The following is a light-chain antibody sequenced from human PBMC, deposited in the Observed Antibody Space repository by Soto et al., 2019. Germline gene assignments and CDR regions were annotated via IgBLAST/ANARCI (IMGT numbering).Light chain of an antibody. CDR2: GAS. CDR1: QIVSSSY. V-gene: IGKV3-20*01. CDR3: QQYGSSPRT. Sequence: EIVLTQSPGTLSLSPGERATLYCRASQIVSSSYLAWYQQKPGQAPRLLIYGASSRATGIPDRFSGSGSGTDFTLTISRLEPEDFAVYYCQQYGSSPRTFGQGTKVEIK. J-gene: IGKJ1*01.